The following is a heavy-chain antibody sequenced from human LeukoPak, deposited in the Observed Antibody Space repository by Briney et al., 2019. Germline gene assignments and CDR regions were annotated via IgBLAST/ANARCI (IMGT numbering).Heavy chain of an antibody. CDR1: GFTFSSYA. V-gene: IGHV3-21*01. Sequence: PGGSLRLSCAASGFTFSSYAMSWVRQAPGKGLEWVSSISSSSSYIFYPDSLKGRFTISRDNAKNSLYLQMNSLRAEDTAVYYCASRGDGSGSYAFDIWGQGTMVTVSS. D-gene: IGHD3-10*01. CDR2: ISSSSSYI. J-gene: IGHJ3*02. CDR3: ASRGDGSGSYAFDI.